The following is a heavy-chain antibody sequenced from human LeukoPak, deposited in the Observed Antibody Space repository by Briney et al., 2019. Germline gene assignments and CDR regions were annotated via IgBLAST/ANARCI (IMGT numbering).Heavy chain of an antibody. CDR2: IYYSGST. J-gene: IGHJ4*02. CDR3: ASVYSSSTYYFDY. D-gene: IGHD6-6*01. V-gene: IGHV4-59*01. CDR1: GGSISSYY. Sequence: SETLSLTCTVSGGSISSYYWSWIRQPPGKGLEWIGYIYYSGSTNYNPSLKSRVTISVDTSKNQFSLKLSSVTAADTAVYYCASVYSSSTYYFDYWGQGTLVTVSS.